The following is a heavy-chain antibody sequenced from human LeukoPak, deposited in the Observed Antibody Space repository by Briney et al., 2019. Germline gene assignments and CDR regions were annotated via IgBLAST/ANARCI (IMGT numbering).Heavy chain of an antibody. V-gene: IGHV1-8*02. J-gene: IGHJ4*02. CDR1: GGSFSSDS. D-gene: IGHD2-15*01. Sequence: GASVKVSCKASGGSFSSDSINWVRQATGQGLEWMGWMNPNSGNTGYAQKFQGRVTMTRNTSISTAYMELSSLRSEDMAVYYCAREGYCSGGSCQLFDYWGQGTLVTVSS. CDR3: AREGYCSGGSCQLFDY. CDR2: MNPNSGNT.